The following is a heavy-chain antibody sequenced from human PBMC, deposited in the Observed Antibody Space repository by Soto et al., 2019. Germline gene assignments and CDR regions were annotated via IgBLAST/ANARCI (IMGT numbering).Heavy chain of an antibody. D-gene: IGHD2-15*01. CDR1: GYTFLSYG. V-gene: IGHV1-18*01. Sequence: QVRLEQSAAEVKKPGASVKVSCKASGYTFLSYGINWVRQAPGQGLEWVGWISPYNGNTDYAQKFHGRVTMTTDTSTSLAFMELKSLRSDDTAVYYCARDRGMYCSGGSCYSEDYWGQGTLVTVSS. J-gene: IGHJ4*02. CDR2: ISPYNGNT. CDR3: ARDRGMYCSGGSCYSEDY.